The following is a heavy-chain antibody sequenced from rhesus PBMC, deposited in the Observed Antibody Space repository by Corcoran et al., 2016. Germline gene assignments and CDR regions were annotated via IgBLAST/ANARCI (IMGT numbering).Heavy chain of an antibody. CDR2: IYGSGGSH. D-gene: IGHD5-24*01. CDR1: GGSISSNY. J-gene: IGHJ4*01. Sequence: QVQLQESGPGLVKPSETLSLTCAVSGGSISSNYWSWIRQAPGKGLEWIGRIYGSGGSHEYTHHLKSRATISTDKSKKQFSLKLSAVAAADTAVYYWARGGSGYSTYYFDYGGQGVLVTVSS. V-gene: IGHV4-160*01. CDR3: ARGGSGYSTYYFDY.